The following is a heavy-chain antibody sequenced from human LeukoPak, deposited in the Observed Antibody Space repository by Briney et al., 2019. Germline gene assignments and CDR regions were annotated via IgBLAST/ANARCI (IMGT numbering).Heavy chain of an antibody. CDR2: INSDGSST. Sequence: GGSLRLSCAASGFTFSSYWMHWVRQAPGKGRVWVSRINSDGSSTSYADSVKGRFTISRDNAKNTLYLQMNSLRAEDTAVYYCTVDTAMVDHYWGQGTLVTVSS. D-gene: IGHD5-18*01. V-gene: IGHV3-74*01. J-gene: IGHJ4*02. CDR3: TVDTAMVDHY. CDR1: GFTFSSYW.